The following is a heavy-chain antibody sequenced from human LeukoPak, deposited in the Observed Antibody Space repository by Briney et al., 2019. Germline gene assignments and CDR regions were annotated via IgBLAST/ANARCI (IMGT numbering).Heavy chain of an antibody. CDR1: GFTFSSYE. V-gene: IGHV3-48*03. CDR3: AREYYDILTGYYRPTYYFDY. CDR2: ISSSGSTI. D-gene: IGHD3-9*01. Sequence: PGGSLRLSCAASGFTFSSYEMNWVRQALGKGLEWVSYISSSGSTIYYADSVKGRFTISRDNAKNSLYLQMNSLRAEDTAVYYCAREYYDILTGYYRPTYYFDYWGQGTLVTVSS. J-gene: IGHJ4*02.